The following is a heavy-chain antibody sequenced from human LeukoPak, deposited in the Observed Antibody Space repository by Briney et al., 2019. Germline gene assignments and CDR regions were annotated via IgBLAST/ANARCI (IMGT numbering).Heavy chain of an antibody. CDR1: GLSLSTSGVG. CDR2: IYWNDDK. CDR3: EHISCSSTSCYSFDY. V-gene: IGHV2-5*01. J-gene: IGHJ4*02. D-gene: IGHD2-2*01. Sequence: SGPTLVKPTQSLTLTCTFSGLSLSTSGVGVGWIRQPPGKALEWLALIYWNDDKRYSPSLKSRLTITKDTSKNQVVLTMTNMDPVDTATYYCEHISCSSTSCYSFDYWGQGTLVTVSS.